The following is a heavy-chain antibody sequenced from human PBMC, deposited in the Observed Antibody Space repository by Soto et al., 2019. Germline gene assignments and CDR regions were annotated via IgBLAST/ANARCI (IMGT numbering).Heavy chain of an antibody. CDR3: TTDHPYNYDSSCYDH. V-gene: IGHV3-15*07. J-gene: IGHJ4*02. CDR1: GFIFSNAW. Sequence: EVQLVESGGDLVEPGGSLRLSCAASGFIFSNAWINWVRQAPGKGLEGVGHVKSKTDGGTTDYAAPVKGRCTISRDDSRNTVFLQMNRLKTEDTAMYYCTTDHPYNYDSSCYDHWGQGTLVTVSS. CDR2: VKSKTDGGTT. D-gene: IGHD3-22*01.